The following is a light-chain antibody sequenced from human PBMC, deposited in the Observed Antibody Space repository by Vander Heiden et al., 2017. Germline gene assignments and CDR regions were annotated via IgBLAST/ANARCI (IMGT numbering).Light chain of an antibody. V-gene: IGKV3-11*01. Sequence: EIVLTQSPATLSLSPGDRATLSCRASQNINTYLAWYQQKPGQAPRLLIYDASNRATGIPARFSGSGSGTDFTLTISSREPEDIAVYYCQQRTNWPPLTFGGGTRVEI. J-gene: IGKJ4*01. CDR3: QQRTNWPPLT. CDR2: DAS. CDR1: QNINTY.